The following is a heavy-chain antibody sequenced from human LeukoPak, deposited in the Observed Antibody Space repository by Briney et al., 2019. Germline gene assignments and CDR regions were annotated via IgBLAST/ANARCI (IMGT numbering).Heavy chain of an antibody. V-gene: IGHV1-8*01. J-gene: IGHJ4*02. CDR3: ARENYYGSGSYHY. CDR2: MNPNSGNT. Sequence: GTSVKVSCKASGYTFTSYDINWVRQATGQGLEWMGWMNPNSGNTGYAQKFQGRVTITRNTSISTAYMELSSLRSEDTAVYYCARENYYGSGSYHYWGQGTLVTVSS. D-gene: IGHD3-10*01. CDR1: GYTFTSYD.